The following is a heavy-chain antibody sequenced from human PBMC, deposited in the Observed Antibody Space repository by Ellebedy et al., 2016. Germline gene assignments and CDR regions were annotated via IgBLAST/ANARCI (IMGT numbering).Heavy chain of an antibody. Sequence: SETLSLTCAVYGGSFSGYYWSWIRQPPGKGLEWIGEINHSGSTNYNPSLKSRVTISVDTSKNQFSLKLSSVTAADTAVYYCARDSSLNFDYWGQGTLVTVPS. J-gene: IGHJ4*02. CDR1: GGSFSGYY. CDR2: INHSGST. CDR3: ARDSSLNFDY. V-gene: IGHV4-34*01. D-gene: IGHD5/OR15-5a*01.